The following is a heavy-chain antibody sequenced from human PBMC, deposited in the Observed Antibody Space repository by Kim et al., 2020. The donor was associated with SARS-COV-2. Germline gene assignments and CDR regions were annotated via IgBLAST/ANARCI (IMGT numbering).Heavy chain of an antibody. Sequence: SVKVSCKASGGTFSSYAISWVRQAPGQGLEWMGGIIPIFGTANYAQKFQGRVTITADESTSTAYMELSSLRSEDTAVYYCARDSPVGARSGKFENCSGGSCYDVDWGQGTLVTVSS. J-gene: IGHJ4*02. V-gene: IGHV1-69*13. CDR3: ARDSPVGARSGKFENCSGGSCYDVD. D-gene: IGHD2-15*01. CDR2: IIPIFGTA. CDR1: GGTFSSYA.